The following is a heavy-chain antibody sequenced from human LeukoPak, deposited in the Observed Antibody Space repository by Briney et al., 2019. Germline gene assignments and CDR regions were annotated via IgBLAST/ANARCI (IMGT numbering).Heavy chain of an antibody. D-gene: IGHD5-12*01. Sequence: ASVKVSCKASGYTFTSYDINWVRQATGQGLEWMGWMNPNSGNTGYAQKFQGRVTMTRNTSISTAYMELSSLRSEDTAVYYCARGRTRYSGYDYGYWGQGTLVTVPS. V-gene: IGHV1-8*01. J-gene: IGHJ4*02. CDR1: GYTFTSYD. CDR2: MNPNSGNT. CDR3: ARGRTRYSGYDYGY.